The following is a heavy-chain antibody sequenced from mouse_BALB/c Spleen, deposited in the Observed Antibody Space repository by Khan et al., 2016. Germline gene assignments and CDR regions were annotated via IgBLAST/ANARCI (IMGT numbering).Heavy chain of an antibody. V-gene: IGHV2-9*02. CDR1: GFSLTNSG. Sequence: QMQLEESGPGLVAPSQSLSITCTVSGFSLTNSGVHWVRQPPGKGLDWLGVIWAGGSTDYNSALKSRLSITKDNSQNQVFLEMNSLQTDDTAMYYCARDDQDYDAWFASWGQGTLVTVSA. CDR2: IWAGGST. CDR3: ARDDQDYDAWFAS. J-gene: IGHJ3*01. D-gene: IGHD2-4*01.